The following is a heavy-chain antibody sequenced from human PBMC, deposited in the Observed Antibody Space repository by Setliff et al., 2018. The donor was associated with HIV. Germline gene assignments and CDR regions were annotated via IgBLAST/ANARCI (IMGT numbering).Heavy chain of an antibody. CDR3: ARGRLGTIDY. D-gene: IGHD7-27*01. CDR1: GYSISSGYY. V-gene: IGHV4-38-2*02. Sequence: SETLSLTCTVSGYSISSGYYWGWIRQPPGKGLEWVGNIYHSGNTYYNPSLKSRVTISVDTSKNQFSLNLISVTAADTAVYYCARGRLGTIDYWGQGTLVTVSS. CDR2: IYHSGNT. J-gene: IGHJ4*02.